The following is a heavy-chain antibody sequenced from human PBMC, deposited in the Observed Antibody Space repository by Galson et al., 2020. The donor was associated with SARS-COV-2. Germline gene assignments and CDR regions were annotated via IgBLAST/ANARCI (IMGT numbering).Heavy chain of an antibody. Sequence: GGSLRLSCAASGFTFSSYAMHWVRQAPGKGLEWVAVISFDGSDTYYADSVKGRFTISKDITKNTLFLQMNSLKSEDTAVYRCARTFGTTTAAGTLDVWGQGTTVTVSS. J-gene: IGHJ6*02. CDR3: ARTFGTTTAAGTLDV. D-gene: IGHD1-26*01. V-gene: IGHV3-30*04. CDR2: ISFDGSDT. CDR1: GFTFSSYA.